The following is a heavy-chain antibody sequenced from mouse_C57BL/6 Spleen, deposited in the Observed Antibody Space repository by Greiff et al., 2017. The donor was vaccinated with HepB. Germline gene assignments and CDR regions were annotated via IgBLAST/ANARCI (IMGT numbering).Heavy chain of an antibody. D-gene: IGHD1-1*01. CDR2: IYPGDGDT. J-gene: IGHJ1*03. CDR3: ARGDYYYGSSSDFDV. V-gene: IGHV1-82*01. Sequence: VQLQQSGPELVKPGASVKISCKASGYAFSSSWMNWVKQRPGKGLEWIGRIYPGDGDTNYNGKFKGKATLTADKSSSTAYMQLSSLTSEDSAVYFCARGDYYYGSSSDFDVWGTGTTVTVSS. CDR1: GYAFSSSW.